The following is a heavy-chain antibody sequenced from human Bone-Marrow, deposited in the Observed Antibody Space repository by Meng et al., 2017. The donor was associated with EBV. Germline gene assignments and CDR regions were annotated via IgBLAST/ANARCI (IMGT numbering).Heavy chain of an antibody. CDR1: GYNFRNYF. CDR3: AGGWAPDY. D-gene: IGHD6-19*01. CDR2: INPLTGVT. Sequence: VELVQSGAEVKKPGASVKVSCKASGYNFRNYFMHWVRQAPGQGLEYMGRINPLTGVTNYVQKFQGRVTVTRETSISTSYMELSGLTHDDTAVYFCAGGWAPDYWGQGTLVTVSS. V-gene: IGHV1-2*06. J-gene: IGHJ4*02.